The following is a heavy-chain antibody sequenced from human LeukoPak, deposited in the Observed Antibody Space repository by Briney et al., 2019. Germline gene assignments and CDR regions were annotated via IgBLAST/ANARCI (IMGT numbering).Heavy chain of an antibody. V-gene: IGHV4-59*01. Sequence: SETLSLTCTVSGGSISSYYWSWIRQPPGQGLEWIGYIYYSGSTNYNPSLKSRVTISVDTSKNQFSLKLSSVTAADTAVYYCARVRAAAHYMDVWGKGTTVTVSS. D-gene: IGHD6-13*01. CDR2: IYYSGST. CDR3: ARVRAAAHYMDV. CDR1: GGSISSYY. J-gene: IGHJ6*03.